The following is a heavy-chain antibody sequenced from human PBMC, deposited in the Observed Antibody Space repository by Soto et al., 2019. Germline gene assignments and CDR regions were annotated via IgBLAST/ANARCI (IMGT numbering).Heavy chain of an antibody. CDR2: IWYDASKQ. CDR3: AAWAEGATEVH. J-gene: IGHJ4*02. Sequence: GGSLRLSCEASGFRFSVYGMHWVRQAPGKGLEWVAVIWYDASKQFYAGSVEGRFTISRDNSKATLYLQMNSLRAEDTAVYYCAAWAEGATEVHWGQGTLVTVSS. V-gene: IGHV3-33*01. CDR1: GFRFSVYG. D-gene: IGHD2-15*01.